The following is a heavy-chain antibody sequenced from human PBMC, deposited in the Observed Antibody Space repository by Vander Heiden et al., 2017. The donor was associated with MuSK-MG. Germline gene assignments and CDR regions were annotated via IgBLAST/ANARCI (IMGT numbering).Heavy chain of an antibody. Sequence: LEWVALISYGGSNKYYADSVKGRFTIARDNSENTLYLQMNSLRAEDTAVYYCARDGVVGALLPHWFDPWGQGTLVTVSS. CDR2: ISYGGSNK. V-gene: IGHV3-30*04. CDR3: ARDGVVGALLPHWFDP. D-gene: IGHD2-15*01. J-gene: IGHJ5*02.